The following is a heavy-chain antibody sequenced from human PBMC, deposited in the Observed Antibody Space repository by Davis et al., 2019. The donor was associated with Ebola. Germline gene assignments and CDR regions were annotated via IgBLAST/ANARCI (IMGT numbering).Heavy chain of an antibody. CDR1: GFTFTGCY. V-gene: IGHV1-2*06. Sequence: AASVKVSCKASGFTFTGCYIHWVRQAPGQGLEWMGRINPNSGGTKYAQKFQGRVTMTRDTSINTAYMELSRLTSDDTAVYYCAKDWGRGSSSWYDYWGQGALVTVSS. D-gene: IGHD6-13*01. CDR2: INPNSGGT. J-gene: IGHJ4*02. CDR3: AKDWGRGSSSWYDY.